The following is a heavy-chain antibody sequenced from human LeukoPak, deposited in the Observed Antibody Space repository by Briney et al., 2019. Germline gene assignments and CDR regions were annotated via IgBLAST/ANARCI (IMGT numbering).Heavy chain of an antibody. CDR1: GGSISSHY. D-gene: IGHD3-3*01. J-gene: IGHJ6*03. V-gene: IGHV4-59*11. Sequence: PSETLSLTCTVSGGSISSHYWSWIRQPPGKGLEWIGYIYYSGSTNYNPSLKSRATISVDTSKNQFSLKLSSVTAADTAVYYCARDRAYDFWSGYYHSYYYYMDVWGKGTTVTVSS. CDR3: ARDRAYDFWSGYYHSYYYYMDV. CDR2: IYYSGST.